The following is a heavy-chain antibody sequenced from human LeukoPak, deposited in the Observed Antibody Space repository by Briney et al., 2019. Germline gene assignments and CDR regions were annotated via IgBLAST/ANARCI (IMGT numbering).Heavy chain of an antibody. CDR2: IYSDAST. CDR3: ARAPLGVGYAFDI. V-gene: IGHV3-66*01. Sequence: GGSLRLSCAASGFTFSSYAMSWVRQAPGKGLDWVSVIYSDASTYYADSVKGRFTISRDNSKNTLYLQMNSLRAEDTAVYYCARAPLGVGYAFDIWGQGTMVTVSS. J-gene: IGHJ3*02. CDR1: GFTFSSYA. D-gene: IGHD3-3*02.